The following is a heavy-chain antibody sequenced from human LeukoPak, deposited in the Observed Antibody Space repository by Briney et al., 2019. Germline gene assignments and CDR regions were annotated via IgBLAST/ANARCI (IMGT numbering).Heavy chain of an antibody. V-gene: IGHV3-7*04. J-gene: IGHJ4*02. Sequence: GGSLRLSCAASGFTFSGYWMSWVRQAPRKGLEWVANIKPDGSDKYYVDSAKGRFTISRENAKNSLYLHMNSLRAEDTAVYYCARDRIQLWSHDYWGQGTLVTVSS. D-gene: IGHD5-18*01. CDR2: IKPDGSDK. CDR1: GFTFSGYW. CDR3: ARDRIQLWSHDY.